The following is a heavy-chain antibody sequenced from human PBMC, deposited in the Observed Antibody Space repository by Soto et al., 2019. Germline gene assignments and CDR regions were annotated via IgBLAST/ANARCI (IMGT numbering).Heavy chain of an antibody. CDR1: GGSISSSSYF. J-gene: IGHJ5*02. CDR3: ARHPSDFWFDP. V-gene: IGHV4-39*01. CDR2: IYYSGST. D-gene: IGHD2-21*02. Sequence: QLQLQESGPGLVKPSETLSLTCSVSGGSISSSSYFWGWIRQPPGKGLEWIGSIYYSGSTYYNPSLTRRVTVSVVTSKNQFSLKLGSVTAADTAVYYCARHPSDFWFDPWGQGTLVTVSS.